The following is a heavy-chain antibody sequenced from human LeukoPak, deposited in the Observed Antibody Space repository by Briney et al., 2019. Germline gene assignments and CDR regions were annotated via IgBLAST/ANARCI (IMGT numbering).Heavy chain of an antibody. D-gene: IGHD2-2*01. CDR2: ISDSGGRT. V-gene: IGHV3-23*01. J-gene: IGHJ4*02. Sequence: GGSLRLSCAASGFPFSSYAMNWVRQAPGKGLEWVSVISDSGGRTYSAASVKGRFTISRDNSKDTLYLQMNSLRAEDTAVYYCARTYCIGTSCPGVFEYWGQGTLVTVSS. CDR1: GFPFSSYA. CDR3: ARTYCIGTSCPGVFEY.